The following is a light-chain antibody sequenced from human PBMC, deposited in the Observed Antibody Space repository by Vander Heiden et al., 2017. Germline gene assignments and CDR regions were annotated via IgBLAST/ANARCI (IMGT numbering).Light chain of an antibody. CDR1: QSVLYSSNNKNY. CDR2: WAS. V-gene: IGKV4-1*01. CDR3: QQYYSVYT. Sequence: DIVMTQSPDSLAVSLGERATINCKSSQSVLYSSNNKNYLARYQQKPGQPPKLLIYWASTRESGVPDRFSGSGYGTDFTLTISSLQAEDVAVYYCQQYYSVYTFGQGTKLEIK. J-gene: IGKJ2*01.